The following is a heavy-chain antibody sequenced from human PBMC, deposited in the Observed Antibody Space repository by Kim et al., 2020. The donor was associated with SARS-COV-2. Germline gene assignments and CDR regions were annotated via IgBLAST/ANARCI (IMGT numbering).Heavy chain of an antibody. Sequence: SETLSLTCTVSGGSISSHYWSWIRQPPGKGLEWIGYIYFSGSTNYNPSFKSRVTMSVDMSSNQFSLNLNSVTSEDTAVYYCARESLTMVWYFDLWGRGT. J-gene: IGHJ2*01. V-gene: IGHV4-59*11. CDR2: IYFSGST. CDR3: ARESLTMVWYFDL. D-gene: IGHD4-17*01. CDR1: GGSISSHY.